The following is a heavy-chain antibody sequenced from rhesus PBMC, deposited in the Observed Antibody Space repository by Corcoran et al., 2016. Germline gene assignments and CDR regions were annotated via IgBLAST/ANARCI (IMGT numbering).Heavy chain of an antibody. J-gene: IGHJ5-2*02. CDR2: IGDSSGST. CDR3: ARMWSTTVTPDV. CDR1: GGSTTVYY. Sequence: QVQLQESGPGLVKPSETLSLTCSVSGGSTTVYYWTWIPQPPRKGLEWIGYIGDSSGSTYYNPSLKSRVTISTDTSKNQFSLKLSSVTAADTAVYYCARMWSTTVTPDVWGRGVLVTVSS. V-gene: IGHV4-165*02. D-gene: IGHD4-35*01.